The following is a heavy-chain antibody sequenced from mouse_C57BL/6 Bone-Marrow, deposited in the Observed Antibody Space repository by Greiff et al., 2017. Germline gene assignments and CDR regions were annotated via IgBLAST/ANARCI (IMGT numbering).Heavy chain of an antibody. D-gene: IGHD2-10*01. V-gene: IGHV1-61*01. CDR2: IYPSDSET. J-gene: IGHJ2*01. CDR1: GYTFTSYW. Sequence: VQLQQPGAELVRPGSSVKLSCKASGYTFTSYWMDWVKQRPGQGLEWIGNIYPSDSETNYNQKFKDKATLTVDKSSSTAYMQLSSLTSEDSAVYYCARLAYYCNFFDYWGQGTPLTVSS. CDR3: ARLAYYCNFFDY.